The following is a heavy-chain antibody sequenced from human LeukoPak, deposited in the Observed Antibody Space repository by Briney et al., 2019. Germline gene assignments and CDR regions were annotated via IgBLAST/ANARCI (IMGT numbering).Heavy chain of an antibody. CDR2: MNPNSGDT. CDR3: ARALRWGRGFDP. D-gene: IGHD3-16*01. Sequence: ASVKVSCKASGYTFTSYDINWVRQATGQGLEWMGWMNPNSGDTGYAQKFQGRVTMTRNTSISTAYMELSSLRSEDTAVYYCARALRWGRGFDPWGQGTLVTVSS. J-gene: IGHJ5*02. CDR1: GYTFTSYD. V-gene: IGHV1-8*01.